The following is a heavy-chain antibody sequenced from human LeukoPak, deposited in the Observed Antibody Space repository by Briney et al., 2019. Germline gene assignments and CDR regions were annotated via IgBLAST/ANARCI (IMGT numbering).Heavy chain of an antibody. Sequence: GGSLRLSCAASGFTFSSYAMSWVRQAPGKGLEWVSAISGSGGSTYYADSVKGRFTISRDNSKNTLYLQMNSLRAEDTAVYYCARSIAAAGIGYFDYWGQGTLVTVSS. D-gene: IGHD6-13*01. CDR1: GFTFSSYA. J-gene: IGHJ4*02. CDR3: ARSIAAAGIGYFDY. CDR2: ISGSGGST. V-gene: IGHV3-23*01.